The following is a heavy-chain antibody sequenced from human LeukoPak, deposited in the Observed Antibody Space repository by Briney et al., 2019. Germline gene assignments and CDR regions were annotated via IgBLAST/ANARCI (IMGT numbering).Heavy chain of an antibody. D-gene: IGHD3-22*01. CDR1: GGSLSTSTYC. CDR2: IFYIAST. Sequence: SETLSLTCTVSGGSLSTSTYCWGWVRQPPGNGLESIGIIFYIASTYYGPSLKSRLTISVDTSKNQFSLKLSSVTAADTAVYYCARGSVYYYDSSGYSTLTDYYYMDVWGKGTTVTVSS. J-gene: IGHJ6*03. V-gene: IGHV4-39*07. CDR3: ARGSVYYYDSSGYSTLTDYYYMDV.